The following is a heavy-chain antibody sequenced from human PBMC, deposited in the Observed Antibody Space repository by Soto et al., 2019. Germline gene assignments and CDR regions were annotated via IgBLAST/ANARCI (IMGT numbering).Heavy chain of an antibody. Sequence: QVQLQEAGPGLVKPSETLSLTCSVSGDSMNSYYWSWIRQPPGKGLEWIGYMYYSGSTNYNHSLKSRVTIVVDTSKNQFSLNLTSVTAADTAVYYCARRDLSSSICYYWYFDVWGRVTLVTVYS. CDR1: GDSMNSYY. D-gene: IGHD2-2*01. CDR2: MYYSGST. V-gene: IGHV4-59*01. CDR3: ARRDLSSSICYYWYFDV. J-gene: IGHJ2*01.